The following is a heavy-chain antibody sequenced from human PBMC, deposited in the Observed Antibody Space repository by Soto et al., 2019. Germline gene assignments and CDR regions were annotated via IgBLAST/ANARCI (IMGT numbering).Heavy chain of an antibody. CDR3: AVVWAAAFVPFDF. J-gene: IGHJ4*02. CDR1: GYTFADSG. CDR2: SSAYNGDT. V-gene: IGHV1-18*01. D-gene: IGHD3-16*01. Sequence: QVPLVQSGGEVKKPGASVKVSCKASGYTFADSGISWVRQAPGQGLEWLGWSSAYNGDTEYAQKFQGRVTMTTDSATSTAYMELRSLTSDGTAVYYCAVVWAAAFVPFDFWGQGTLVTVSS.